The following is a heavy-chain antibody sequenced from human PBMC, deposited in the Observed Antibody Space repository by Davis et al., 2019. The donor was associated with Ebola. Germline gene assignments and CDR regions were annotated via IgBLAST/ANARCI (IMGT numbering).Heavy chain of an antibody. V-gene: IGHV4-39*01. CDR1: GGSISSSSYY. CDR3: ASMGTTGSIAARPDY. Sequence: MPGGSLRLSCTVSGGSISSSSYYWGWIRQPPGKGLEWIGSIYYSGSTYYNPSLKSRVTISVDTSKNQFSLKLSSVTAADTAVYYCASMGTTGSIAARPDYWGQGTLVTVSS. J-gene: IGHJ4*02. CDR2: IYYSGST. D-gene: IGHD6-6*01.